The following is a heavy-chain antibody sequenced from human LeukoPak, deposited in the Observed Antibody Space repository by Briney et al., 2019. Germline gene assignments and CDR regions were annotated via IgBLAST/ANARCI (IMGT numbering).Heavy chain of an antibody. J-gene: IGHJ4*02. V-gene: IGHV4-34*01. CDR2: INHSGIS. CDR1: STSFSGYY. Sequence: SETLSLTCAVDSTSFSGYYWTWIWQPPGKGLEWIGEINHSGISDYNPSLKSRVTISVEKSKNQFSLKLNSGTAAATAGYSCTRGARGLQLVLVYWGQGTLVTVSS. D-gene: IGHD6-13*01. CDR3: TRGARGLQLVLVY.